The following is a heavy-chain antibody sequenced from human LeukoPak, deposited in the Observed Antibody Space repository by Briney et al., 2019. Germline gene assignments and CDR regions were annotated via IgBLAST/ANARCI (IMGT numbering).Heavy chain of an antibody. D-gene: IGHD6-13*01. J-gene: IGHJ4*02. Sequence: SETLSLTCTVSGGSISSYYWSWIRQPPGKGMDWIGYIYHTVTTNYNPSLKSRATISVDTSKTQFSLKWSSVTPADTAVYYCARQNPAAEWQGLDHWGQGALVTVSS. CDR3: ARQNPAAEWQGLDH. V-gene: IGHV4-59*08. CDR2: IYHTVTT. CDR1: GGSISSYY.